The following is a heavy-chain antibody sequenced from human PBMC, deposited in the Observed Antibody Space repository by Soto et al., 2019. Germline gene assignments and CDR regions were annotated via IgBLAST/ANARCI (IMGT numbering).Heavy chain of an antibody. CDR2: INAGNGNT. CDR3: ARTGNMDV. Sequence: QVQLVQSGAEVKKPGASVTVSCKASGYSFTRNVIYWVRQAPGQGLEWMGWINAGNGNTKYSQNFQGKLIITRDTSANTAYMELSSLTSKDTAVYYCARTGNMDVWGQGTTVTVSS. CDR1: GYSFTRNV. V-gene: IGHV1-3*01. J-gene: IGHJ6*02.